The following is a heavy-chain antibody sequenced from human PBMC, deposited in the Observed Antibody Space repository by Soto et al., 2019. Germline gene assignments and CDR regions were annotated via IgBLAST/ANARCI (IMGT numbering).Heavy chain of an antibody. CDR3: ARDGSSWYRVPQGRNYFDY. V-gene: IGHV3-30-3*01. Sequence: GWSLRLSCAASGVSFRSYAMHCARQAPGKGLEWVAVISYDGSNKYYADSVKGRFTISRDNSKNTLYLQMNSLRAEDTAVYYCARDGSSWYRVPQGRNYFDYWGQGT. CDR1: GVSFRSYA. D-gene: IGHD6-13*01. J-gene: IGHJ4*02. CDR2: ISYDGSNK.